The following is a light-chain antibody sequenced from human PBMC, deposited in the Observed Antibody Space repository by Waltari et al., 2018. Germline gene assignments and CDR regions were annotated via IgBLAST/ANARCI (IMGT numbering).Light chain of an antibody. CDR1: NIGIKS. Sequence: SYVLTQPPSVSVAPGKTARITCGGNNIGIKSVHWYQQKPGQAPVLVIYYDSDRPSGIPERFSGSNSGNTATLTISRVEAGDEADYYCQVWDSSSDHPVFGGGTKLTVL. CDR2: YDS. V-gene: IGLV3-21*04. J-gene: IGLJ2*01. CDR3: QVWDSSSDHPV.